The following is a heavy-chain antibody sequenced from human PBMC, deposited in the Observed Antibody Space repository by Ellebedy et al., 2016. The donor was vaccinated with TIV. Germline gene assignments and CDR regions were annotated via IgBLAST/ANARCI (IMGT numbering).Heavy chain of an antibody. CDR3: AKELQFCSSSNCFTWFDP. J-gene: IGHJ5*02. CDR1: GFTFSSYA. D-gene: IGHD2-2*01. Sequence: GESLKISCAASGFTFSSYAMSWVRQAPGKGLEWVSAISGSGGSTYYADSVKGRFTISRDNSKNTLYLQMNSLRAEDTAVYYCAKELQFCSSSNCFTWFDPWGQGTLVTVSS. CDR2: ISGSGGST. V-gene: IGHV3-23*01.